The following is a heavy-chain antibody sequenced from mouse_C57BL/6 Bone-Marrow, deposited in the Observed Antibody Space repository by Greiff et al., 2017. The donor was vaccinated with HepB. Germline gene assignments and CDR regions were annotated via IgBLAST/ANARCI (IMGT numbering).Heavy chain of an antibody. CDR1: GYTFTDHT. V-gene: IGHV1-78*01. CDR2: IYPRDGST. D-gene: IGHD1-1*01. J-gene: IGHJ4*01. Sequence: VKLMESDAELVKPGASVKISCKVSGYTFTDHTIHWMKQRPEQGLEWIGYIYPRDGSTKYNEKFKGKATLTADKSSSTAYMQLNSLTSEDSAVYFCARGLIITTVVSSMDYWGQGTSVTVSS. CDR3: ARGLIITTVVSSMDY.